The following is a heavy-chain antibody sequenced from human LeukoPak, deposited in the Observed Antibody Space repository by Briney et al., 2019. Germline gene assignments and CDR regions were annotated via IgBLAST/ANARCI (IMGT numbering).Heavy chain of an antibody. D-gene: IGHD3-9*01. Sequence: TGGSLRLSCAASGFTFRVYAMTWVRQAPGKGLEWVSSISCSGGSTSYADSVKGRFTISRDNSKNTLYLKMNSLRAEDTAVYYCAKAAREYFDWLLRFDYWGQGTLVTVSS. CDR2: ISCSGGST. CDR3: AKAAREYFDWLLRFDY. V-gene: IGHV3-23*01. CDR1: GFTFRVYA. J-gene: IGHJ4*02.